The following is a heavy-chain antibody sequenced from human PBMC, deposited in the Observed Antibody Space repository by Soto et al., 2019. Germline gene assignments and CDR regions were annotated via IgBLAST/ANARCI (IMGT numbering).Heavy chain of an antibody. J-gene: IGHJ5*02. CDR1: GGSFSGYY. V-gene: IGHV4-34*01. D-gene: IGHD3-10*01. CDR2: INHSGST. CDR3: ARGTRYYYGSGSQTYRARFDP. Sequence: QVQLQQWGAGLLKPSETLSLTCAVYGGSFSGYYWSWIRQPPGKGLEWIGEINHSGSTNYNPSLKCRVTISVDTSKNQFSLKLSSVTAADTAVYYCARGTRYYYGSGSQTYRARFDPWGQGTLVTVSS.